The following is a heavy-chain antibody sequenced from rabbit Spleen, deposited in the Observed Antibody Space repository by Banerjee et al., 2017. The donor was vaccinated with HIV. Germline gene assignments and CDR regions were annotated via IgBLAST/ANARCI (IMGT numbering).Heavy chain of an antibody. D-gene: IGHD6-1*01. CDR2: IYAGSTGTT. V-gene: IGHV1S40*01. Sequence: QQLVESGGGLVKPGASLTLTCTASGFSFSSGYDMCWVRQAPGKGLEWIACIYAGSTGTTYYANWAKGRFTISKTSSTTVTLQMASLTAADTATYFCAGDLGVIVYRFSLWGQGTLVTVS. CDR1: GFSFSSGYD. J-gene: IGHJ4*01. CDR3: AGDLGVIVYRFSL.